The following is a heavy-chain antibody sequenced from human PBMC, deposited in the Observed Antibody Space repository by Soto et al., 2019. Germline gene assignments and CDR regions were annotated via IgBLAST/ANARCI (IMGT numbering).Heavy chain of an antibody. CDR2: ISYDGSNK. J-gene: IGHJ4*02. CDR3: AKEQEGATGSLDY. D-gene: IGHD1-26*01. CDR1: GFTFSSYG. Sequence: PGGSLRLSCAASGFTFSSYGMHWVRQAPGKGLEWVAVISYDGSNKYYADSVKGRFTISRDNSKNTLYLQMNSLRAEDTAVYYCAKEQEGATGSLDYWGQGTLVTVSS. V-gene: IGHV3-30*18.